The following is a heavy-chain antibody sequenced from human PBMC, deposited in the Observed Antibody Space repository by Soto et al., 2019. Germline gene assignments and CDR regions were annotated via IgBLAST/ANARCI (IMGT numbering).Heavy chain of an antibody. J-gene: IGHJ5*02. D-gene: IGHD5-18*01. Sequence: SETLSLTCAVYGGSFSGYYWSWIRQPPGKGLEWIGEINHSGSTNYNPSLKSRVTISVDTSKNQFSLKLSSVTAADTAVYYCARKLGYSYGYVGWFDPWGQGTLVTVSS. V-gene: IGHV4-34*01. CDR3: ARKLGYSYGYVGWFDP. CDR1: GGSFSGYY. CDR2: INHSGST.